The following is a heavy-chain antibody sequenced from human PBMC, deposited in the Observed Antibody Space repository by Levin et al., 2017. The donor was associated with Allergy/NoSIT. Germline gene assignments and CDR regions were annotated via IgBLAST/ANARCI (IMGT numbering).Heavy chain of an antibody. V-gene: IGHV3-30-3*01. Sequence: GGSLRLSCAASGFTFSSYAMHWVRQAPGKGLEWVAVISYDGSNKYYADSVKGRFTISRDNSKNTLYLQMNSLRAEDTAVYYCARDTGFRGYFDYWGQGTLVTVSS. CDR2: ISYDGSNK. J-gene: IGHJ4*02. CDR1: GFTFSSYA. CDR3: ARDTGFRGYFDY.